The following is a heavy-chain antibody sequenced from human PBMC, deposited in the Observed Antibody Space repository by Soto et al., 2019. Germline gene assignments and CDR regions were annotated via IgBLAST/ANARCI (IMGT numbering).Heavy chain of an antibody. CDR2: INSDGSST. J-gene: IGHJ4*02. Sequence: GGHLRLAGAASGFTFRSYWMHWVRQAPGKGLVWVSRINSDGSSTSYADSVKGRFTISRDNAKNTLYLQMNSLRAEDTAVYYCARDRRSIMITFGGVRAHDYWGQGT. D-gene: IGHD3-16*01. CDR3: ARDRRSIMITFGGVRAHDY. V-gene: IGHV3-74*01. CDR1: GFTFRSYW.